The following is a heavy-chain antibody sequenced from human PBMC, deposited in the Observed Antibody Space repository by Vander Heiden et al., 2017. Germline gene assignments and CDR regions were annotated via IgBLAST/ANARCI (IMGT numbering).Heavy chain of an antibody. CDR1: GFTFSRYD. CDR2: IGTAGDT. V-gene: IGHV3-13*01. J-gene: IGHJ4*02. D-gene: IGHD3-9*01. CDR3: ARARPGYDILTGYPDY. Sequence: EVQLVESGGGLVQPGGSLRLSCAASGFTFSRYDMHWVRQATGKGLEWVSAIGTAGDTYYPGSVKGRFTISRENAKNSLYLQMNSLRAGDTAVYYCARARPGYDILTGYPDYWGQGTLVTVSS.